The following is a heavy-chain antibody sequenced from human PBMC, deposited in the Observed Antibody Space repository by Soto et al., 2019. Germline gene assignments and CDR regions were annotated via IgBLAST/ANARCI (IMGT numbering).Heavy chain of an antibody. V-gene: IGHV3-7*03. CDR2: IKQDGSEK. J-gene: IGHJ5*02. Sequence: GSLRLSCAASGFTFSSYWMSWVRQAPGKGLEWVANIKQDGSEKYYVDSVKGRFTISRDNAKNSLYLQMNSLRAEDTAVYYCAGIAAAGPFDPWGQGTLVTVSS. CDR3: AGIAAAGPFDP. D-gene: IGHD6-13*01. CDR1: GFTFSSYW.